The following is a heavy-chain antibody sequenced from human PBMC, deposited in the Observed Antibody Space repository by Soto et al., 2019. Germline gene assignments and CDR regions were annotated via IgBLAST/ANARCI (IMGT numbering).Heavy chain of an antibody. V-gene: IGHV4-30-2*01. CDR1: GGSISSGGYS. D-gene: IGHD3-22*01. J-gene: IGHJ4*02. CDR2: IYHSGST. CDR3: AREAPYYYDSSGSGGYYFDY. Sequence: QLQLQESGSGLVKPSQTLSLTCAVSGGSISSGGYSWSWIRQPPGKGLEWIGYIYHSGSTYYNPSLKIRVTISVDRSKNQFSLKLSSVTAADTAVYYCAREAPYYYDSSGSGGYYFDYWGQGTLVTVSS.